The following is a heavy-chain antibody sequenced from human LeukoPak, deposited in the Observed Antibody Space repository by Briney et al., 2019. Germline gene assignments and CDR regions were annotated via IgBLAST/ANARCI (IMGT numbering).Heavy chain of an antibody. V-gene: IGHV1-69*04. J-gene: IGHJ3*02. CDR1: GGTFSSYA. Sequence: SSVKVSCKASGGTFSSYAISWVRQAPGQGLEWMGRIIPILGIANYAQKFQGRVTITADKSTSTAYMELSSLRSEDTAVYYCAREGYYYDSSSAFDIWGQGTMVTVSS. CDR2: IIPILGIA. D-gene: IGHD3-22*01. CDR3: AREGYYYDSSSAFDI.